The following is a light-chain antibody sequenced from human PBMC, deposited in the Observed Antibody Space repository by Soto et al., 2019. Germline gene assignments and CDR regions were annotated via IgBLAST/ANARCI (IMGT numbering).Light chain of an antibody. Sequence: DIQMTQSPSAQSASVGDTVTITCRASQNIRSHLNWYQQKPGKAPELLIYSASRLQSGVPSRFSGSGSGTDFTLTISDLQPEDFATYYCQQSYTTPPITFGLGTRLEIK. CDR3: QQSYTTPPIT. CDR2: SAS. J-gene: IGKJ5*01. V-gene: IGKV1-39*01. CDR1: QNIRSH.